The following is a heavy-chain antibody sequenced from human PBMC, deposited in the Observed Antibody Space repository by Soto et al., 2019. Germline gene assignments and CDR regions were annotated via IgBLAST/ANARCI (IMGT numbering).Heavy chain of an antibody. D-gene: IGHD2-21*02. Sequence: QVQLQQSGPGLVKPSQTLSLTCTVSGGSISSEYYHWPWFRKPPGKGLEWIGYIHYSGSIIYNPSFKSRVTISVDTSKNQFSLQLSSVTAADTAVYFCAREDDGGDRDYYGLDVWGQGTTVTVSS. CDR2: IHYSGSI. CDR1: GGSISSEYYH. J-gene: IGHJ6*02. V-gene: IGHV4-30-4*08. CDR3: AREDDGGDRDYYGLDV.